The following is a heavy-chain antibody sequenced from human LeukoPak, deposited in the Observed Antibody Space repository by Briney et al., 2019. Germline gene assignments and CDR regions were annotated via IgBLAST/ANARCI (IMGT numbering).Heavy chain of an antibody. V-gene: IGHV4-4*07. D-gene: IGHD4-17*01. CDR3: ARVQYGDYSLDY. Sequence: PSETLSLTCSVSGGSISSYYWSWIRQPAGKGLEWIGRIYTTGSTDYNPPLKSRVTMSVDTSKNQFSLNLSSVTAADTAVYYCARVQYGDYSLDYWGQGTLVTVSS. J-gene: IGHJ4*02. CDR1: GGSISSYY. CDR2: IYTTGST.